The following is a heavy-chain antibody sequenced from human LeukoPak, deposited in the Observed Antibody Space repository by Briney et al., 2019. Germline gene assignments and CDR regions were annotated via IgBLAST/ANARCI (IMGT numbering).Heavy chain of an antibody. CDR1: GYTLTELS. CDR2: FDPEDGET. Sequence: ASVKVSCKVSGYTLTELSMHWVRQAPGKGLEWMGGFDPEDGETIYAQKFQGRVTMTEDTSTDTAYMELSSLRSEDTAVYYCATLHYSYCGGDCYGTIYFDYWGQGTLVTVSS. CDR3: ATLHYSYCGGDCYGTIYFDY. J-gene: IGHJ4*02. V-gene: IGHV1-24*01. D-gene: IGHD2-21*02.